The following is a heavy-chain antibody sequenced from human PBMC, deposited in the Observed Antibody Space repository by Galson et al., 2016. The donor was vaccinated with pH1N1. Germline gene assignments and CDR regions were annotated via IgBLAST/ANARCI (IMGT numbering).Heavy chain of an antibody. CDR3: EGGRAADY. CDR2: IDRTGIEK. V-gene: IGHV3-7*01. Sequence: SLRLSCAASGFIFYAYEMTWVRQAPGKGLEWVANIDRTGIEKYYGDSVKSRFTISRDNSKNSLYLQMNSLRAEDTAVYYCEGGRAADYWGQGTLVTVSS. D-gene: IGHD3-16*01. CDR1: GFIFYAYE. J-gene: IGHJ4*02.